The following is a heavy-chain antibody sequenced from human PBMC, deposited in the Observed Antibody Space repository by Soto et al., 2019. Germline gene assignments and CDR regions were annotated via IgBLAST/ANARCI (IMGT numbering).Heavy chain of an antibody. CDR1: GFTLSSYS. D-gene: IGHD3-10*02. J-gene: IGHJ6*03. V-gene: IGHV3-48*04. CDR2: ISSSSSTI. Sequence: GGSLRLSCAASGFTLSSYSMNWVRQAPGKGLEWVSYISSSSSTIYYADSVKGRFTISRDNAKNSLFLQMNSLRPDDTAVYYCARDHVYFVDVWGKGTTVTVSS. CDR3: ARDHVYFVDV.